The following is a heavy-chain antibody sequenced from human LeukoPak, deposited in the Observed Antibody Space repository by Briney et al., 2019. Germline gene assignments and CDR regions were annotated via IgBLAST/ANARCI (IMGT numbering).Heavy chain of an antibody. V-gene: IGHV4-38-2*02. D-gene: IGHD3-22*01. CDR2: INHSGST. CDR3: ARGPSQRSTMIVVVIKGFDI. J-gene: IGHJ3*02. CDR1: GFSISSGYY. Sequence: PSETLSLTCTVSGFSISSGYYWDWIRQPPGKGLEWIGSINHSGSTNYNPSLKSRVTISVDTSKNQFSLKLSSVTAADTAVYYCARGPSQRSTMIVVVIKGFDIWGQGTMVTVSS.